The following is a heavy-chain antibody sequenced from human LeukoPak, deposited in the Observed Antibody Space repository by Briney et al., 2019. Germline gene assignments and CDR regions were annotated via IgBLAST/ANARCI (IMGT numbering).Heavy chain of an antibody. CDR3: ACSYQYDNGGSRVVIDAFEI. V-gene: IGHV1-2*02. Sequence: ASVKVSCKASGSSFTGFYIHWVRQAPGQGLEWMGWINPNSGGARYSQKFQGRVTMTRDTSISTGYMELSRLRSDVTAVYYCACSYQYDNGGSRVVIDAFEIWGQGTRVTVSS. CDR2: INPNSGGA. J-gene: IGHJ3*02. D-gene: IGHD3-22*01. CDR1: GSSFTGFY.